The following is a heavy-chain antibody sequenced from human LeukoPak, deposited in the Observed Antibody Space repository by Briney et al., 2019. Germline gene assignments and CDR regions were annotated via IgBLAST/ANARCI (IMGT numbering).Heavy chain of an antibody. CDR1: GGSFSGHY. V-gene: IGHV4-34*01. J-gene: IGHJ4*02. CDR2: INHSGST. Sequence: SETLSLTCAVYGGSFSGHYWSWIRQPPGKGLEWIGEINHSGSTNYNPSLKSRVTISVDTSKNQFSLKLSSVTAADTAVYYCASYGSVWYSSSWYSSFDYWGQGTLVTVSS. D-gene: IGHD6-13*01. CDR3: ASYGSVWYSSSWYSSFDY.